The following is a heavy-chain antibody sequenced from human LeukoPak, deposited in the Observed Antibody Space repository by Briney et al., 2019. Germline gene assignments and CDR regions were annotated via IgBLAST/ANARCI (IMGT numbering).Heavy chain of an antibody. D-gene: IGHD4-23*01. Sequence: ASVKVSCKASGYTFTTYGISWVRQAPGQGLEWMGWISAYNGNTKYAQNLQGRVTMTTDTSTSTAYMELRSLRSDDTAVYYCARQHYGGKSVPWDYWGQGTLVTVSS. CDR2: ISAYNGNT. CDR1: GYTFTTYG. CDR3: ARQHYGGKSVPWDY. V-gene: IGHV1-18*01. J-gene: IGHJ4*02.